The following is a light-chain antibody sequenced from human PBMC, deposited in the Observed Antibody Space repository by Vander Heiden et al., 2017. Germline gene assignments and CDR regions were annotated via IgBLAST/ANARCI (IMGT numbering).Light chain of an antibody. CDR1: SSDVGGYNY. Sequence: QSALTHPASVSGSPGQPITISCTGTSSDVGGYNYVSWYQQHPGKAPKLMIYDVSNRPSGVSNRFSGSKSGNTASLTISGLQAEDEADYYCSSYTSSSTKVFGTGTKVTVL. J-gene: IGLJ1*01. CDR3: SSYTSSSTKV. V-gene: IGLV2-14*03. CDR2: DVS.